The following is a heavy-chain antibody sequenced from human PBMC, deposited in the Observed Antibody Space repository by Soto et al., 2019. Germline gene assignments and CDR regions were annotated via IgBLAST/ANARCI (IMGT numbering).Heavy chain of an antibody. CDR1: GFTFSSYA. Sequence: EVQLLDSGGDVVRPGGSLRLSCAASGFTFSSYAMGWVRQAPGKGLEWVAGVSRAGTYTFYGDSVRGRFSISRDNSRDTVDLYMNALGGDDTAVYFCVKYTVTKDLGESWGQGTLVSVSS. D-gene: IGHD3-16*01. CDR3: VKYTVTKDLGES. CDR2: VSRAGTYT. V-gene: IGHV3-23*01. J-gene: IGHJ5*02.